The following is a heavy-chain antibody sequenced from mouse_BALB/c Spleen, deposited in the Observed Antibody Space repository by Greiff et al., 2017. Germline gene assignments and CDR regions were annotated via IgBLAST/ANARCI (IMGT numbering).Heavy chain of an antibody. V-gene: IGHV1-87*01. J-gene: IGHJ2*01. Sequence: VMLVESGAELARPGASVKLSCKASGYTFTSYWMQWVKQRPGQGLEWIGAIYPGDGDTRYTQKFKGKATLTADKSSSTAYMQLSSLASEDSAVYYCAKGNWDEVYYFDYWGQGTTLTVSS. CDR2: IYPGDGDT. CDR1: GYTFTSYW. CDR3: AKGNWDEVYYFDY. D-gene: IGHD4-1*01.